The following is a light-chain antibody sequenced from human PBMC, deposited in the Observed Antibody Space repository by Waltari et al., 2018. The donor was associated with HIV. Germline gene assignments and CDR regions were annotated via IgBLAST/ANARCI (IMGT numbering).Light chain of an antibody. CDR2: DDS. CDR3: QVWDSSSDHTRV. J-gene: IGLJ2*01. V-gene: IGLV3-21*02. CDR1: NIGSKR. Sequence: SYVLTQPPSVSVAPGQTARITCGGNNIGSKRVHWYQQKPGQDPVLVVYDDSDRPSGIPERFSGSNSGNTATLTISRVEAGDEADYYCQVWDSSSDHTRVFGGGTKLTVL.